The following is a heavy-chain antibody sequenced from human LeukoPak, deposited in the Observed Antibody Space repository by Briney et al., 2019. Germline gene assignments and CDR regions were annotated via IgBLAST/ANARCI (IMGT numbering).Heavy chain of an antibody. CDR2: IWYDGSNK. Sequence: GGSLRLSCAASGFTFSSYAMSWVRQAPGKGLEWVAFIWYDGSNKYYADSVKGRFTISRDNSKNTLNLQMNSLRAEDTAVYYCAKDWTGTSYYFEYWGQGTLVTVSS. D-gene: IGHD3/OR15-3a*01. CDR3: AKDWTGTSYYFEY. V-gene: IGHV3-30*02. CDR1: GFTFSSYA. J-gene: IGHJ4*02.